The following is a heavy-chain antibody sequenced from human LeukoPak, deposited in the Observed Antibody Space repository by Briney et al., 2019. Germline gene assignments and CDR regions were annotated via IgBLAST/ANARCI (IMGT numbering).Heavy chain of an antibody. Sequence: SETLSLTCTVSGGPISSHYWSWLRQPPGKALEWLGYIYYTGSTNYNPSFKRRVTISLDTSKTQFSLKLTSVTAADTAVYYCARQSGGGSYYYFDYWGQGTLVTVSS. CDR2: IYYTGST. CDR1: GGPISSHY. CDR3: ARQSGGGSYYYFDY. V-gene: IGHV4-59*08. D-gene: IGHD1-26*01. J-gene: IGHJ4*02.